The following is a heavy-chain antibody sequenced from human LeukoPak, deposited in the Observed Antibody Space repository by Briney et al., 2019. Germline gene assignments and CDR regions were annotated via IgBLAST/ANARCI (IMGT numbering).Heavy chain of an antibody. V-gene: IGHV1-2*02. CDR3: ASRRDTSSVTLFDY. CDR1: GYTFTGFY. Sequence: EASVKVSCKASGYTFTGFYIHWVRQAPGQGLEWMGWINLNSGGTDYAQPFQGRIIMTRDTSITTAYMELTSLTSDDTAIYYCASRRDTSSVTLFDYWGQGALVTVSS. D-gene: IGHD6-19*01. CDR2: INLNSGGT. J-gene: IGHJ4*02.